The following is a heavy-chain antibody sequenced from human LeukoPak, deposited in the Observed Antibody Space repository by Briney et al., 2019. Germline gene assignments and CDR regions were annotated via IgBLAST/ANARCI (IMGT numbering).Heavy chain of an antibody. Sequence: GGSLRLSCAASGFTFSSYEMNWVRQAPGKGLEWVSYISSSGSTIYYADSVKGRFTISRDNAKNSLHLQMNSLRAEDTAVYYCARDYYDYVWGSYTRLDYWGQGTLVTVSS. CDR2: ISSSGSTI. J-gene: IGHJ4*02. CDR3: ARDYYDYVWGSYTRLDY. V-gene: IGHV3-48*03. CDR1: GFTFSSYE. D-gene: IGHD3-16*01.